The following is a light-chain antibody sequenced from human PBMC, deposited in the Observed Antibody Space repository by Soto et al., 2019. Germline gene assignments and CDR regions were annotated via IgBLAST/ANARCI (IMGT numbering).Light chain of an antibody. J-gene: IGKJ1*01. V-gene: IGKV1-5*03. CDR3: QHYNSYSAG. Sequence: STLSGSVGDRVTITCRASQTISSWLAWYQQKPGKAPKLLIYKASTLKSGVPSRFSGSGSGTEFTLTISSLQPDDFATYYCQHYNSYSAGFGQETQVDI. CDR1: QTISSW. CDR2: KAS.